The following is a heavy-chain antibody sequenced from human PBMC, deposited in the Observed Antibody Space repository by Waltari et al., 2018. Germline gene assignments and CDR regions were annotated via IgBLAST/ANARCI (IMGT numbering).Heavy chain of an antibody. D-gene: IGHD2-15*01. V-gene: IGHV4-38-2*01. CDR1: GYSISSGYY. CDR3: ARGRGSANWFDP. Sequence: QVQLQESGPGLVKPSETLSLTCAVSGYSISSGYYWGWIRQPPGKGLEWIGSIYHSGSTYSTPSLKSRVTISVDTSKNQFSLKLSSVTAADTAVYYCARGRGSANWFDPWGQGTLVTVSS. CDR2: IYHSGST. J-gene: IGHJ5*02.